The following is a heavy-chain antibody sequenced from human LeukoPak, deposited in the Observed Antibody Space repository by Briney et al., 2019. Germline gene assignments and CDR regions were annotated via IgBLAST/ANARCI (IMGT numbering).Heavy chain of an antibody. CDR2: INPSGST. D-gene: IGHD7-27*01. V-gene: IGHV4-34*01. J-gene: IGHJ4*02. Sequence: SETLSLTCAVYGDSFSGYYWAWMRQPPGKGLEWIGEINPSGSTYYNPSLTSRVTISVDTSKNQFSLKLTSVTAADTAVYYCGSGDNWGEYWGQGTLVTVSS. CDR1: GDSFSGYY. CDR3: GSGDNWGEY.